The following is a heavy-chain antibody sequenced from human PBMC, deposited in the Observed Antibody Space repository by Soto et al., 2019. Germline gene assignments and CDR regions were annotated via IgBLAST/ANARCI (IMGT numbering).Heavy chain of an antibody. J-gene: IGHJ4*02. D-gene: IGHD5-18*01. Sequence: QVQLAESGGGVVQPGRSLRLSCAASGFTFSSYAMHWVRQAPGKGLEWVAVISYDGSNKYYADSVKGRFTISRDNSKNTLYLQKNSLRAEDTAVYYCARDSSDTAMAYGDYWGQGTLVTVSS. CDR1: GFTFSSYA. CDR3: ARDSSDTAMAYGDY. V-gene: IGHV3-30*14. CDR2: ISYDGSNK.